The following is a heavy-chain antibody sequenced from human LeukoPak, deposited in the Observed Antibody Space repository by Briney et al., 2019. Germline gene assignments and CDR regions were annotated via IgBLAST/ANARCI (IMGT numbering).Heavy chain of an antibody. Sequence: PGGSLRLSCTVSGFTFNSYAMSWVRQAPGKGLEWVSSISGNGDDTYHADSVKGRFTISRDNAKDSLYLQLNSLRAEDTAVYYCARDSGTLEYWGQGTLVTVSS. CDR3: ARDSGTLEY. J-gene: IGHJ4*02. CDR2: ISGNGDDT. V-gene: IGHV3-23*01. D-gene: IGHD3-10*01. CDR1: GFTFNSYA.